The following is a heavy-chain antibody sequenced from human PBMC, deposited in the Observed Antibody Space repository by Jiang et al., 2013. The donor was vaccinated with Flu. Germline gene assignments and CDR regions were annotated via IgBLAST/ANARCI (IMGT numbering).Heavy chain of an antibody. CDR3: ARTSRGCYSTIDY. CDR2: IYHSGST. Sequence: GSGLVKPSETLSLTCTVSGYSISSGYYWGWIRQPPGKGLEWIGSIYHSGSTYYNPSLKSRVTISVDTSKNQFSLKLSSVTAADTAVYYCARTSRGCYSTIDYVGPGNPGHRLL. V-gene: IGHV4-38-2*02. J-gene: IGHJ4*02. CDR1: GYSISSGYY. D-gene: IGHD3-10*01.